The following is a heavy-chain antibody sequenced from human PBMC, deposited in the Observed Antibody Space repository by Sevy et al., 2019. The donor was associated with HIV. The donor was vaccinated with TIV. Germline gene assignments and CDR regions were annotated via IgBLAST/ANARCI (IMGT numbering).Heavy chain of an antibody. D-gene: IGHD6-13*01. CDR2: IRNKADSYTT. CDR3: ATNAGIAAAGRVFDY. V-gene: IGHV3-72*01. CDR1: GFTFSDHY. J-gene: IGHJ4*02. Sequence: GGSLRLSCAASGFTFSDHYMEWVRQAPGKGLEWVGRIRNKADSYTTEYAESVKGRFTISRDDSKNSLYLLMNSLKTEDTAGYYCATNAGIAAAGRVFDYWGQGTLVTVSS.